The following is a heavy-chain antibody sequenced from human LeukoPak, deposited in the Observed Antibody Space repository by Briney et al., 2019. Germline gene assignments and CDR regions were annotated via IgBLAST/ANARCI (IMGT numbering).Heavy chain of an antibody. V-gene: IGHV1-18*01. J-gene: IGHJ4*02. CDR1: GYTFTSYG. CDR3: ARDLEPRPYDSSGYAVSPVDY. D-gene: IGHD3-22*01. CDR2: ISAYNGNT. Sequence: ASVKVSCKASGYTFTSYGISWVRQAPGQGLEWMGWISAYNGNTNYAQNLQGRVTMTTDTSTSTAYMELRSLRSDETAVYYCARDLEPRPYDSSGYAVSPVDYWGQGTLVTVSS.